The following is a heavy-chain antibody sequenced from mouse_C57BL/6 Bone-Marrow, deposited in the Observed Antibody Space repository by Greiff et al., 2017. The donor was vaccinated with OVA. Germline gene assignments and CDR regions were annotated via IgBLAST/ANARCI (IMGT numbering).Heavy chain of an antibody. CDR2: IDPSDSET. CDR1: GYTFTSYW. Sequence: QVQLQQSGAELVRPGSSVKLSCKASGYTFTSYWMHWVKQRPIQGLEWIGNIDPSDSETHYNQKFKDKATLTVDKSSSTAYMQLSSLTSEDSAVYYCARAYYGYFDVWGTGTTVTVSS. CDR3: ARAYYGYFDV. D-gene: IGHD2-10*01. V-gene: IGHV1-52*01. J-gene: IGHJ1*03.